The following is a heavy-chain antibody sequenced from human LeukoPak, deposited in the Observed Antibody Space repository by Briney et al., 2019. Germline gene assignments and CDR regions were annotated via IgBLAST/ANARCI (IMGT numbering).Heavy chain of an antibody. D-gene: IGHD2-15*01. CDR2: ISSSGGST. CDR3: AKDRGNFCSGSSCYSGGGVYYFDY. V-gene: IGHV3-23*01. J-gene: IGHJ4*02. Sequence: AGSLRLSCAASGFTFSGYAMNWVRQAQGKGLEWVSSISSSGGSTYYADSVKGRFTTSRDNSKNTLYLQMNSLRAEDTAVYYCAKDRGNFCSGSSCYSGGGVYYFDYWGQGTLVTVSS. CDR1: GFTFSGYA.